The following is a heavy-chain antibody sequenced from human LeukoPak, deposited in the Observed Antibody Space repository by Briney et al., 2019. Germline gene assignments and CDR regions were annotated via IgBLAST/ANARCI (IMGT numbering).Heavy chain of an antibody. CDR2: ISAYNGNT. CDR3: ARGKEYSYGVYYFDY. V-gene: IGHV1-18*01. CDR1: GYTFTSYG. Sequence: ASVKVSCKASGYTFTSYGISWVRQAPGQGLERMGWISAYNGNTNYAQKLQGRVTMTTDTSTSTAYMELRSLRSDDTAVYYCARGKEYSYGVYYFDYWGQGTLVTVSS. D-gene: IGHD5-18*01. J-gene: IGHJ4*02.